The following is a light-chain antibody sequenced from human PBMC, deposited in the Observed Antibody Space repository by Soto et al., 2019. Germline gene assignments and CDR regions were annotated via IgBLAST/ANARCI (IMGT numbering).Light chain of an antibody. CDR1: SSDVGGYNY. V-gene: IGLV2-8*01. CDR2: EVT. Sequence: QSVLTQPPSASGSPGQSVTISCTGTSSDVGGYNYVSWYQQYPGRAPKLMIYEVTNRPSGFPDRFSGSKSGNTASLTVSGLQAEDEDDYYCSSSAARNNCSFVFGGGTKLTVL. J-gene: IGLJ3*02. CDR3: SSSAARNNCSFV.